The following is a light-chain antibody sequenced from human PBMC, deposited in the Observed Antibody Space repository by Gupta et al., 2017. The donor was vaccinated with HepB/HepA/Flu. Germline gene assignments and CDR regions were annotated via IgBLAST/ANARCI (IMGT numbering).Light chain of an antibody. CDR1: SSDVGGYNN. Sequence: QSALTQTASVSGALGQSITIPCPGPSSDVGGYNNVSWYQQHPGKAPKLMTYDVTNRPSGVSSRFSGSKSGNTASLTISGLQAEDEADYYCSSYTNSSTLYVFGSGTKVTVL. J-gene: IGLJ1*01. CDR3: SSYTNSSTLYV. V-gene: IGLV2-14*03. CDR2: DVT.